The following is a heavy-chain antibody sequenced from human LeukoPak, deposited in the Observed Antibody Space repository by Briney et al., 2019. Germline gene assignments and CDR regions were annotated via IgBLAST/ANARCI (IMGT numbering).Heavy chain of an antibody. V-gene: IGHV4-59*11. CDR1: GGSISSHY. D-gene: IGHD6-19*01. CDR3: ARGLAVAGTDFDY. CDR2: IYYSGST. J-gene: IGHJ4*02. Sequence: SETLSLTCTVSGGSISSHYWSWIRQPPGKGLEWIGYIYYSGSTNYNPSLKSRVTISVDTSKNQFSLKLSSVTAADTAVYYCARGLAVAGTDFDYWGRGTLVTVSS.